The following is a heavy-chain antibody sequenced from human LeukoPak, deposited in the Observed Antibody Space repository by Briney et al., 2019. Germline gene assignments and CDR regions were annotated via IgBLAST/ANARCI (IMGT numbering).Heavy chain of an antibody. D-gene: IGHD3-22*01. CDR3: ARRDDSSGYHKIFDY. CDR1: GGSISSGPYY. V-gene: IGHV4-39*01. J-gene: IGHJ4*02. Sequence: ASETLSLTCTVSGGSISSGPYYWGWIRQPSGKGLEWIGNIYYGENTYYNPSLKSRVTISIDTSKNQFYLKLSSLTAADTAVYYCARRDDSSGYHKIFDYWGPGTLVTVSS. CDR2: IYYGENT.